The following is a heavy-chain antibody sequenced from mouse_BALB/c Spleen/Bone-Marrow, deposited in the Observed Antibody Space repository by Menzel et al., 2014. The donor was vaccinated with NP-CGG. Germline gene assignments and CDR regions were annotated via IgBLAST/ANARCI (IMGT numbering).Heavy chain of an antibody. Sequence: VQLQQSGPELVKPGASVKVSCKASGYAFTSYNIYWVKQSHGKSLEWIGYIDPYNGDTNYNQKFKVKATLTVDKSSSTAYMHLNSLTSEDSAFYYCASFGNYEAWFAYWGQGTLVTVSA. CDR1: GYAFTSYN. V-gene: IGHV1S135*01. D-gene: IGHD2-1*01. CDR3: ASFGNYEAWFAY. J-gene: IGHJ3*01. CDR2: IDPYNGDT.